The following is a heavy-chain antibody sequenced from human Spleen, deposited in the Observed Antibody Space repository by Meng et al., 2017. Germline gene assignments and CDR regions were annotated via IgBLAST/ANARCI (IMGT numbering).Heavy chain of an antibody. D-gene: IGHD3-22*01. Sequence: QVQVQGSGPGRVNRWWTLSLTCGVSGGSISSSNWWTWVRQPPGKGLEWIGEIYHSGSTNHSPSLKSRVTLSVDKSKNQFSLKLRSVTAADTAVYYCARLILDSSGYYYIMDYWGQGTLVTVSS. CDR3: ARLILDSSGYYYIMDY. CDR1: GGSISSSNW. V-gene: IGHV4-4*02. CDR2: IYHSGST. J-gene: IGHJ4*02.